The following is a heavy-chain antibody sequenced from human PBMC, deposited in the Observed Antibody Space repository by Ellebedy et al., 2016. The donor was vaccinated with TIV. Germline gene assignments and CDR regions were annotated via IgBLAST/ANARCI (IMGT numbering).Heavy chain of an antibody. CDR2: VYHIGSN. J-gene: IGHJ4*02. D-gene: IGHD7-27*01. CDR1: GYSTTSEYY. Sequence: MPGGSLRLSCTVSGYSTTSEYYWGWIRQPPGKGLEWIASVYHIGSNYYNPSLTSRVTISVDTSQNQFSRKLTSVTAADTAVYYCATSKPNALGIYHYWGQGTLVTVSS. CDR3: ATSKPNALGIYHY. V-gene: IGHV4-38-2*02.